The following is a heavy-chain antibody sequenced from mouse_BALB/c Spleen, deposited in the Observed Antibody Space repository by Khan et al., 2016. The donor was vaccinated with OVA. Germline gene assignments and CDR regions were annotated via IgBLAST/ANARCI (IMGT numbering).Heavy chain of an antibody. CDR2: ISSSDST. CDR3: ARRNNRYDGYFDY. D-gene: IGHD2-14*01. V-gene: IGHV3-8*02. Sequence: EVQLQESGPSLVKPSQTLSLTCSVTGDSITSGYWNWIRKFPGNKLEYMGYISSSDSTFYNPSLNSRISITQDTSKNQYYLQLNSVTTEDTATDYCARRNNRYDGYFDYWGQGTTLTVSS. J-gene: IGHJ2*01. CDR1: GDSITSGY.